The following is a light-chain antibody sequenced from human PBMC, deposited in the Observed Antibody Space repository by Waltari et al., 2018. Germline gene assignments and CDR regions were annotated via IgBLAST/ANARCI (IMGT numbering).Light chain of an antibody. CDR1: QAISSW. Sequence: DTQMTQSSSTLPTSIGDRVTITCRGSQAISSWLAWYQQKPGKAPKRLINPASSLDSGVPSRFSGSGSGTEFTLTISSLQPDEFATYYCQQYDRLPVTFGQGTKLEIK. V-gene: IGKV1-5*03. CDR3: QQYDRLPVT. CDR2: PAS. J-gene: IGKJ2*01.